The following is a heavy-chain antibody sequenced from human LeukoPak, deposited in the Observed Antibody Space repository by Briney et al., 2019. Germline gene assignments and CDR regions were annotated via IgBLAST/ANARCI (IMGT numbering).Heavy chain of an antibody. V-gene: IGHV1-69*04. CDR2: IIPILGIA. CDR1: GGTFSSYA. D-gene: IGHD3-10*01. CDR3: ARDTPYYGSGSYFWDY. J-gene: IGHJ4*02. Sequence: RASVKVSCKASGGTFSSYAISWVRQAPGQGLEWMGRIIPILGIANYAQKFQGRVTITADKSTSTAYMELSSLRSEDTAVYYCARDTPYYGSGSYFWDYWGQGTLVTVSS.